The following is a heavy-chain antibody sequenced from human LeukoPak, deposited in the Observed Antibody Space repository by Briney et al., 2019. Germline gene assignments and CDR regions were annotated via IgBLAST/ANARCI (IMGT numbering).Heavy chain of an antibody. V-gene: IGHV3-48*03. CDR3: ARGGDFWSGYSAHYFDY. Sequence: PGGSLGLSCAASGFTFSSYDMNWVRQAPGKGLAWVSYISSSGSTIYYADSVKGQFTIYRDNAKNSLYVQMNSLRAEDTAVYYCARGGDFWSGYSAHYFDYWGQGTLVTVSS. CDR1: GFTFSSYD. D-gene: IGHD3-3*01. J-gene: IGHJ4*02. CDR2: ISSSGSTI.